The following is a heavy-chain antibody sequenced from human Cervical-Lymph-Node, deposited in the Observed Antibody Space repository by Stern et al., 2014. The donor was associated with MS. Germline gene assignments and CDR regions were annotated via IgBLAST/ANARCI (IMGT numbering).Heavy chain of an antibody. CDR3: ARDRDHRLDV. V-gene: IGHV1-18*01. J-gene: IGHJ3*01. Sequence: QLGESGAMVKKPGASANVSCKGSGYTFTSNGISWVLQAPGLGLDLMGWISVHSGNTNYAQGLQGRFTMTPDTSTRTAYMELRSLRSDDTAMYYCARDRDHRLDVWGQGTMVTVSS. CDR2: ISVHSGNT. D-gene: IGHD3-16*02. CDR1: GYTFTSNG.